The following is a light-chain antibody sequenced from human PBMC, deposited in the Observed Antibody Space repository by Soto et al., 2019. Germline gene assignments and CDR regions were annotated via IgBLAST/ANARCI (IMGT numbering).Light chain of an antibody. V-gene: IGLV8-61*01. CDR1: SGSVSTSYY. Sequence: QAVVTQEPSFSVSPGGTVTLTCGLRSGSVSTSYYPSWYQQTPGQAPRTLIYSTNTRSSGVPDRFSGSILGNKAALTITGAQADDESYYYCVLYMGSGIWVFGGGTQLTVL. CDR2: STN. CDR3: VLYMGSGIWV. J-gene: IGLJ3*02.